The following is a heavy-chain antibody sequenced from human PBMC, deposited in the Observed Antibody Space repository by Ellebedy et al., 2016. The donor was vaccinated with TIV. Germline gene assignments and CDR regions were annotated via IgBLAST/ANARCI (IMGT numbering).Heavy chain of an antibody. D-gene: IGHD1-7*01. CDR3: ARSKTLWGELSLDF. V-gene: IGHV1-2*02. Sequence: AASVKVSCKASGYTFTGYYLNWVRQVPGLGLEWMGWINPNSDGTEYAQIFQDRVTLTRDTSISTAYLEVRRLRSDDTAVYYCARSKTLWGELSLDFWGQGTLVTVSS. CDR1: GYTFTGYY. J-gene: IGHJ4*02. CDR2: INPNSDGT.